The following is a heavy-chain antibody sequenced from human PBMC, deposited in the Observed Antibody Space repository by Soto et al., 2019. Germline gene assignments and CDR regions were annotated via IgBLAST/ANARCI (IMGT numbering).Heavy chain of an antibody. CDR3: ARHGRTLIAVATLGFDY. CDR1: GGCISSYD. V-gene: IGHV4-59*08. Sequence: SRTPSLTCTVSGGCISSYDWTWIRQPPGKGLEWIGYIYYSGSTNYNPSLKSRVTMSVDTSKNQFSLKLSSVTAADTAVYYCARHGRTLIAVATLGFDYWGQGTLVTVS. J-gene: IGHJ4*02. CDR2: IYYSGST. D-gene: IGHD6-19*01.